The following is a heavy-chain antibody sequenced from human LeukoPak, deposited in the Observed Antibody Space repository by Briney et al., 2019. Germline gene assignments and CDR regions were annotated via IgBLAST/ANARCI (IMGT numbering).Heavy chain of an antibody. J-gene: IGHJ5*02. CDR1: GGSISSGDYY. CDR2: IYYSGST. D-gene: IGHD2/OR15-2a*01. CDR3: ARGNSDWFDP. V-gene: IGHV4-30-4*01. Sequence: SETLSLTCTVSGGSISSGDYYWSWIRQPPGKGLEWIGYIYYSGSTYYNPSLKSRVTISVDTSKNQFSLKLCSVTAADTAVYYCARGNSDWFDPWGQGTLVTVSS.